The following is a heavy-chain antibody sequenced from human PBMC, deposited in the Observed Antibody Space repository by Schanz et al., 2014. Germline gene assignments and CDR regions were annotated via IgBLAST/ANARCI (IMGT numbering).Heavy chain of an antibody. CDR3: AKSLESCPGGRCSRGYFDY. V-gene: IGHV3-23*04. CDR1: RFTVTNAW. CDR2: IRDSGDTA. J-gene: IGHJ4*02. D-gene: IGHD2-8*02. Sequence: EVQLAESGGGLVQPGGSLTLSCAASRFTVTNAWMSWVRQAPGKGLEWVSLIRDSGDTAYYADSVKGRFTISRDNFKGALYLQMSSLRAEDTAVYYCAKSLESCPGGRCSRGYFDYWGQGTLVTVSS.